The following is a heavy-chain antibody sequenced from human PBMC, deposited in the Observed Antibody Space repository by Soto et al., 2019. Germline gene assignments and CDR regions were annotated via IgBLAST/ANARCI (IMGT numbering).Heavy chain of an antibody. CDR3: ARSWHYDSNGHYPFDY. D-gene: IGHD3-22*01. V-gene: IGHV4-59*01. Sequence: PSETLSLTCTVSGGSISSYYWSWIRQSPGKGLEWLAYIFYTGSTNYNPPLRSRVTISVDTSKNQFSLRLSSVTAADTAVYYCARSWHYDSNGHYPFDYWGQGILVPVSS. CDR2: IFYTGST. J-gene: IGHJ4*02. CDR1: GGSISSYY.